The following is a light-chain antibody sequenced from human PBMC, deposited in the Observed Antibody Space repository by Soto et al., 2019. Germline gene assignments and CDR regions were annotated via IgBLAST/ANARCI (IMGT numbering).Light chain of an antibody. CDR3: PQYGSSSWT. J-gene: IGKJ1*01. CDR2: GTS. V-gene: IGKV3-20*01. Sequence: EIVLTQSPGTLSLSPGERATLSCRASQSVSRSYLAWYQQKPGQAPRLLIYGTSSRATAIPDRFSGSGSGTDFTLTISRLEPEDFAVYYCPQYGSSSWTFGKGTKVDIK. CDR1: QSVSRSY.